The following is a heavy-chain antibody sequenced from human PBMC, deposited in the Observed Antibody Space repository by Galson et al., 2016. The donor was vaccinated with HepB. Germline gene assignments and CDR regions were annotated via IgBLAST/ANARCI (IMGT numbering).Heavy chain of an antibody. V-gene: IGHV3-49*03. Sequence: SLRLSCATSGFTLADYAMTWFRQTPGKGLEWVGFIRSQTYGGTTDYAASVEGRFTISRDDSKSIVYLQMNSLKTEDTALYYCTRLSGYTYGHDFDYWGQGTLVTVSS. D-gene: IGHD5-18*01. J-gene: IGHJ4*02. CDR3: TRLSGYTYGHDFDY. CDR1: GFTLADYA. CDR2: IRSQTYGGTT.